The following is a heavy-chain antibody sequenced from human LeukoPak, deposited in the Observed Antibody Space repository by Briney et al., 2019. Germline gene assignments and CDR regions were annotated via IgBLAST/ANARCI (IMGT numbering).Heavy chain of an antibody. Sequence: SETLSLTCTVSGGSISSSSYYWGWIRQPPGKGLEWIGSIYYSGSTYYNPSLKSRVTISVDTSKNQFSLKLSSVTAADTAVCYCARGSRDGYNTIDYWGQGTLVTVSS. CDR1: GGSISSSSYY. CDR3: ARGSRDGYNTIDY. D-gene: IGHD5-24*01. J-gene: IGHJ4*02. CDR2: IYYSGST. V-gene: IGHV4-39*07.